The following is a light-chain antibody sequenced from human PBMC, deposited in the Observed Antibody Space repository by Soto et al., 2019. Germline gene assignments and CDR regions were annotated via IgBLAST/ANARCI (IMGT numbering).Light chain of an antibody. V-gene: IGLV2-14*01. J-gene: IGLJ1*01. Sequence: HSVLNHPASVTRSPVDARPISYTGTSSDVGGYNYVSWYQQHPGKAPKFMIYDVSNRPSGVSNRFSGSKSGNTASLTISGLQAEDEADYYCCSYTTSNTRQIVFGTGTKVTVL. CDR1: SSDVGGYNY. CDR2: DVS. CDR3: CSYTTSNTRQIV.